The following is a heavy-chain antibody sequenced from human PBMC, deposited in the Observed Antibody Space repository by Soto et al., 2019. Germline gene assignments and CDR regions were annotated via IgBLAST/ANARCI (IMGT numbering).Heavy chain of an antibody. J-gene: IGHJ4*02. CDR2: ISGGGYTA. Sequence: EVQLLESGGGLVQPGGSLRLSCVVSGLTFRSHAMYWVRQAPGQGLEWVAGISGGGYTAYYPDSVRGRFIMSRDNSKNTVYLQIDNLRADDTAVYYCAKAQGVDTIKSNFDYWGQGTLVTVSS. CDR3: AKAQGVDTIKSNFDY. V-gene: IGHV3-23*01. CDR1: GLTFRSHA. D-gene: IGHD5-12*01.